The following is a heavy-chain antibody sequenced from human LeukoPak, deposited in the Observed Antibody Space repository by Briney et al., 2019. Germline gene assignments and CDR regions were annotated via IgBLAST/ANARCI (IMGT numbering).Heavy chain of an antibody. D-gene: IGHD5-18*01. Sequence: PSETLSLTCTVSGGSISSFYWSWIRQPPGKGLEWIGYIYSSGSTNYNPSLKSRVTISVDTSKNQFSLKLSSVTAADTAVYYCARDGLWIQNAFDIWGQGTMVTVSS. V-gene: IGHV4-59*12. CDR1: GGSISSFY. CDR3: ARDGLWIQNAFDI. CDR2: IYSSGST. J-gene: IGHJ3*02.